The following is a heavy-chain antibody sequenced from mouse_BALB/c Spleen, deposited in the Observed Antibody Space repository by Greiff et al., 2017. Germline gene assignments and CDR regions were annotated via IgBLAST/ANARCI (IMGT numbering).Heavy chain of an antibody. D-gene: IGHD2-1*01. Sequence: EVKLVESGGGLVKPGGSLKLSCAASGFTFSSYAMSWVRQTPEKRLEWVASISSGGSTYYPDSVKGRFTISRDNARNILYLQMSSLRSEDTAMYYCARGDYGNYGDAMDYWGQGTSVTVSS. CDR2: ISSGGST. CDR3: ARGDYGNYGDAMDY. CDR1: GFTFSSYA. V-gene: IGHV5-6-5*01. J-gene: IGHJ4*01.